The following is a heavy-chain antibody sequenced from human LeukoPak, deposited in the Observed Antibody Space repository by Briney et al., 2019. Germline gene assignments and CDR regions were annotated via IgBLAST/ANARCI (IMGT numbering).Heavy chain of an antibody. CDR1: GYTFTSYG. CDR3: ARVLQQLVPYYNYYYYYMDV. D-gene: IGHD6-13*01. V-gene: IGHV1-18*01. Sequence: GASVKVSCKASGYTFTSYGISWVRQAPGQGLEWMGWISAYNGNTNYAQKLQGRVTMTTDTSTSTAYMELRSLRSDDTAVYYCARVLQQLVPYYNYYYYYMDVWGKGTTVTVSS. J-gene: IGHJ6*03. CDR2: ISAYNGNT.